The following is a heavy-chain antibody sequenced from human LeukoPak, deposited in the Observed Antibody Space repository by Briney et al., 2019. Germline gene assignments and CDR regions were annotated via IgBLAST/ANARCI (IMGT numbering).Heavy chain of an antibody. CDR2: IWYDGSNK. J-gene: IGHJ3*02. Sequence: PGRSLRLSCAASGFTFSSYGMHWVRQAPGKGLEWVAVIWYDGSNKYYADSVKGRFTISRDNSKNTRYLQMNSLRAEDTAVYYCARGRSTYYDFWSGYQLAPHDAFDIWGQGTMVTVSS. D-gene: IGHD3-3*01. CDR1: GFTFSSYG. CDR3: ARGRSTYYDFWSGYQLAPHDAFDI. V-gene: IGHV3-30*19.